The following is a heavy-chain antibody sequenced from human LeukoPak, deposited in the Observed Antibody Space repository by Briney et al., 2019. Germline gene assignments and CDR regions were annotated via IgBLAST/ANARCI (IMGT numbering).Heavy chain of an antibody. J-gene: IGHJ3*02. V-gene: IGHV1-69*05. CDR2: IIPMSETP. Sequence: ASVKVSXKASGGTFSINAITWMRQAPGQGLEWMGGIIPMSETPNYTQKFQGRVTIATDESTNTAYMELSSLRSEDTAVYYCARDKNSGECVSNSCYGVWPLDIWGQGTMVTVSS. D-gene: IGHD2-2*01. CDR1: GGTFSINA. CDR3: ARDKNSGECVSNSCYGVWPLDI.